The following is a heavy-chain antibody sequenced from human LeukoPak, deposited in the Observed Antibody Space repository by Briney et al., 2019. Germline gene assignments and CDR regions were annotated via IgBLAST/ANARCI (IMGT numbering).Heavy chain of an antibody. CDR3: THRITIFGVVIPLGY. CDR2: IKSKTDGGTT. CDR1: GFTFSNAW. V-gene: IGHV3-15*01. Sequence: GGSLRLSCAASGFTFSNAWMSWVRQAPGKGLEWVGRIKSKTDGGTTDYAAPVKGRFTISRDDSKYTLYLQMNSLKTEDTAVYYCTHRITIFGVVIPLGYWGQGTLVTVSS. J-gene: IGHJ4*02. D-gene: IGHD3-3*01.